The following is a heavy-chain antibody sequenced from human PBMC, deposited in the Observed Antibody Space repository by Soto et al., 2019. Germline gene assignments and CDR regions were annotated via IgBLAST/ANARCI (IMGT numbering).Heavy chain of an antibody. V-gene: IGHV3-23*01. CDR2: ISGSGGST. CDR3: AKGIAGIVVVRAAMVFLDY. Sequence: PGGSLRLSCAPSRLTCSRCALRSVPQAPGKGLDWVSAISGSGGSTYYADSVKGRFTISRDNSKNTLYLQMNSLRAEDTAVDDCAKGIAGIVVVRAAMVFLDYWGQGTQVIVTS. J-gene: IGHJ4*02. D-gene: IGHD2-2*01. CDR1: RLTCSRCA.